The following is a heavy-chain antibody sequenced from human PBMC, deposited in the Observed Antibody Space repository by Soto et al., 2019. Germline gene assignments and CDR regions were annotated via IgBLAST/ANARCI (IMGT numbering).Heavy chain of an antibody. Sequence: PGGSLRLSCRASGLRFGDNAMSWVRQAPGKGLEWVGFIRSKNYGGTTNYAASVRGRFTISRDDSRSIVHLQMNSLKSEDAAVYYCSRAGIDRSGTTHYYYGMDVWGQGTTVTVSS. D-gene: IGHD1-1*01. CDR1: GLRFGDNA. J-gene: IGHJ6*02. V-gene: IGHV3-49*04. CDR2: IRSKNYGGTT. CDR3: SRAGIDRSGTTHYYYGMDV.